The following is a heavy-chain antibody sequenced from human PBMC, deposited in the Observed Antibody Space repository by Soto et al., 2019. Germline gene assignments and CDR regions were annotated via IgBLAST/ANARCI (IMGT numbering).Heavy chain of an antibody. V-gene: IGHV4-39*01. D-gene: IGHD3-9*01. CDR1: GGSISSSSYY. J-gene: IGHJ5*02. CDR2: IYYSGST. CDR3: ARHTTGYYNWFDP. Sequence: SETLSLTCTVSGGSISSSSYYWGWIRQPPGKGLEWIGSIYYSGSTYYNPSLKSRVTISVDTSKNQFSLKLSSVTAADMAVYYCARHTTGYYNWFDPWGQGTLVTVSS.